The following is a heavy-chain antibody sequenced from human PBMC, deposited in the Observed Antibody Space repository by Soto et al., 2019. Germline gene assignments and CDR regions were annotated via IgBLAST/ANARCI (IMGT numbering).Heavy chain of an antibody. CDR1: GFTFNTYE. V-gene: IGHV3-48*03. J-gene: IGHJ4*02. CDR2: ISGSGSTV. D-gene: IGHD2-8*01. Sequence: GGSLRLSCAASGFTFNTYEMSWVRQAPGKGLEWVSYISGSGSTVYYADSVKGRFTISISTAYLQWSSLRVSDTAMYYCARQAYQYDTNSFGYWGQGTLVTVSS. CDR3: ARQAYQYDTNSFGY.